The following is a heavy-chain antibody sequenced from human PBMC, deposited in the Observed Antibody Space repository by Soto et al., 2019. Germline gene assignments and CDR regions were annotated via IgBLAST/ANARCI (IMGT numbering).Heavy chain of an antibody. D-gene: IGHD2-21*01. CDR1: GFTFSSYS. CDR3: ARDSGFHYGMDV. V-gene: IGHV3-21*01. J-gene: IGHJ6*02. CDR2: ISSSSSYI. Sequence: GGSLRLSCAASGFTFSSYSMNWVRQAPGKGLEWVSSISSSSSYIYYADSVKGRFTISRYNAKNSLYLQMNSLRAEDTAVYYCARDSGFHYGMDVWGQGTTVTVSS.